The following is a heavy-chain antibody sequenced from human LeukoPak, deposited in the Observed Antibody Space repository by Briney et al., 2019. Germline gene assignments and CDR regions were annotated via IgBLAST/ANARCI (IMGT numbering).Heavy chain of an antibody. Sequence: PSETLSLTCTVSGGSISSSSYYWGWIRQPPGKGLEWIGSIYYSGSTYYNPSLKSRVTISVDTSKNQFSLKLSSVTAADTAVYYCARDWDRRRAARVGYWGQGTLVTVS. D-gene: IGHD6-13*01. CDR2: IYYSGST. V-gene: IGHV4-39*07. CDR3: ARDWDRRRAARVGY. J-gene: IGHJ4*02. CDR1: GGSISSSSYY.